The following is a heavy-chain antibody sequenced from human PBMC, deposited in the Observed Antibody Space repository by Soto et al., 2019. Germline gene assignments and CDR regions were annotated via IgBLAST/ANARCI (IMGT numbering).Heavy chain of an antibody. CDR3: ARTPTGYGVPWDI. V-gene: IGHV1-3*01. J-gene: IGHJ3*02. CDR2: INAGNGNT. CDR1: GYTFTSYA. D-gene: IGHD4-17*01. Sequence: VASVKVSCKASGYTFTSYAMHWVRQAPGQRLEWMGWINAGNGNTKYSQKFQGRVTITRDTSASTAYMELSSLRSEDTAVYYCARTPTGYGVPWDIWGQGTMVTVSS.